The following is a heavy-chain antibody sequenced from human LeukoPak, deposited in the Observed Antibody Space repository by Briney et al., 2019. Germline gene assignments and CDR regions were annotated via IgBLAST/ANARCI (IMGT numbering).Heavy chain of an antibody. D-gene: IGHD2-2*01. J-gene: IGHJ6*02. CDR3: ARGHIVVVPVPYYYYGMDV. CDR1: GYSISSGYY. Sequence: PSETLSLTCTVPGYSISSGYYWGWIRQPPGKGLEWIGSIYHSGSTYYNPSLKSRVTISVDTSKNQFSLKLSSVTAADTAVYYCARGHIVVVPVPYYYYGMDVWGQGTTVTVSS. CDR2: IYHSGST. V-gene: IGHV4-38-2*02.